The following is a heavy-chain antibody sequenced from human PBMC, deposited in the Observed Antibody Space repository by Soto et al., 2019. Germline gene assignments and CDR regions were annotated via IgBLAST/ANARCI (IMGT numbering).Heavy chain of an antibody. V-gene: IGHV4-39*01. CDR3: ATQARFLEWLLCFDY. D-gene: IGHD3-3*01. CDR1: GGSISSSSYY. Sequence: PSETLSLTCTVSGGSISSSSYYWGWIRQPPGKGLEWIGSIYYSGSTYYNPSLKSRVTISVDTSKNQFSLKLSSVTAADTAVYYCATQARFLEWLLCFDYWGQGTLVTVSS. CDR2: IYYSGST. J-gene: IGHJ4*02.